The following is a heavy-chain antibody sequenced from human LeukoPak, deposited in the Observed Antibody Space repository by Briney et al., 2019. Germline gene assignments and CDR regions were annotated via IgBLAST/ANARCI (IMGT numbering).Heavy chain of an antibody. CDR3: ARYTSGWFDY. Sequence: GGSLRLSCAASGFTFSSYGMHWVRHAPGKGLEWVAVISYDGSNKYYADSVKGRFTISRDNSKNTLYLQMNSLRAEDTAVYYCARYTSGWFDYWGQGTLVTVSS. D-gene: IGHD6-19*01. CDR2: ISYDGSNK. V-gene: IGHV3-30*03. CDR1: GFTFSSYG. J-gene: IGHJ5*01.